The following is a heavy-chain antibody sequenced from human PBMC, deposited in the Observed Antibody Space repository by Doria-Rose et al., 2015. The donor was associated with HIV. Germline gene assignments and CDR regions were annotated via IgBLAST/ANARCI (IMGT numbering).Heavy chain of an antibody. V-gene: IGHV4-39*01. D-gene: IGHD6-13*01. Sequence: CTVSGGSISSSSYYWGWIRQPPGKGLEWIGSIYYTGSTYYNPSLKSRVTISVDTSKKQFSLKLISVTAADTAVFYCARQSRDYYYMDVWGKGTTVTVPS. J-gene: IGHJ6*03. CDR1: GGSISSSSYY. CDR2: IYYTGST. CDR3: ARQSRDYYYMDV.